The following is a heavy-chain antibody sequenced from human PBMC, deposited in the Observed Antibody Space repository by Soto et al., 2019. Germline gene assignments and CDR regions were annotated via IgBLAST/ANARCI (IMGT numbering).Heavy chain of an antibody. J-gene: IGHJ4*02. CDR1: GGSFSGYY. V-gene: IGHV4-34*01. D-gene: IGHD3-3*01. Sequence: SETLSLTCAVYGGSFSGYYWSWIRQPPGKGLEWIGEINHSGSTNYNPSLKSRVTISVDTSKNQFSLKLSSVTAADTAVYYCARGLYDFWSGYYNYWGQGTLVTVSS. CDR2: INHSGST. CDR3: ARGLYDFWSGYYNY.